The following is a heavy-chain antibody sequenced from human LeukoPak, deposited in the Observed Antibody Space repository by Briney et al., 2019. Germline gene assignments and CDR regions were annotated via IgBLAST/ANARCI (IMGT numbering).Heavy chain of an antibody. V-gene: IGHV4-59*01. J-gene: IGHJ5*02. CDR3: ARDDYRGVTNFDP. D-gene: IGHD3-10*01. CDR1: GGSISPYL. Sequence: SETLSLTCTVSGGSISPYLWSWMRQTPGKGLEWIGYISYTGSTNYNPALKSRVTISVDTSKNQFSLQLTSVTAADTAVYYCARDDYRGVTNFDPWGQGTPVTVSS. CDR2: ISYTGST.